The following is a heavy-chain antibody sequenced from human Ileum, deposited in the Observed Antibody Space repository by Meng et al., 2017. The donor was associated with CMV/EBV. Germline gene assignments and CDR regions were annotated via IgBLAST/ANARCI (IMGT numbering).Heavy chain of an antibody. J-gene: IGHJ6*02. Sequence: GESLKISCTASGFTFSNYEMNWVRQAPGKGLEWLSYITNSGRTIFNADSVKGRFTISRDNAKNSLYLQMNSLRVEDTAVYYCARDYLIGAGSYGMDVWGQGITVTVSS. D-gene: IGHD6-13*01. CDR3: ARDYLIGAGSYGMDV. CDR2: ITNSGRTI. V-gene: IGHV3-48*03. CDR1: GFTFSNYE.